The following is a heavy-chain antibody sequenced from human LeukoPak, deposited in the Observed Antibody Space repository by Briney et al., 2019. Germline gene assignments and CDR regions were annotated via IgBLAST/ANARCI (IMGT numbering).Heavy chain of an antibody. D-gene: IGHD3-3*01. CDR1: GFTFKIYA. Sequence: GGSLRLSCAASGFTFKIYAMHWVRQAPGKGLEWVAVISYDGSNKYYADSVKGRFTISRDNSKNTLYLQMNSLRSEDTAVYYCARVQYYDFWSGYSLDYWGQGTLVTVSS. CDR3: ARVQYYDFWSGYSLDY. V-gene: IGHV3-30*04. CDR2: ISYDGSNK. J-gene: IGHJ4*02.